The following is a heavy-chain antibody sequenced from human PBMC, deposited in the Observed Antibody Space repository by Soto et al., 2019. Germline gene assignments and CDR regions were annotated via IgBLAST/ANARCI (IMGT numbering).Heavy chain of an antibody. Sequence: ASVKVSCKASGYTFTGYYMHWVRQAPGQGLGWMGWINPNSGGTNYAQKFQGWVTMTRDTSISTAYMELSRLRSDDTAVYYCARDSPLGYCSGGSCYSLAFDYWGQGTLVTVSS. V-gene: IGHV1-2*04. CDR2: INPNSGGT. J-gene: IGHJ4*02. CDR3: ARDSPLGYCSGGSCYSLAFDY. D-gene: IGHD2-15*01. CDR1: GYTFTGYY.